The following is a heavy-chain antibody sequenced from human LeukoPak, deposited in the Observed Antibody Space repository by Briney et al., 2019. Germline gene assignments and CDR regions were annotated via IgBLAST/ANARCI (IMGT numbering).Heavy chain of an antibody. V-gene: IGHV3-23*01. CDR1: GFTFSSYA. CDR3: AKASGGSYYGEYFQH. CDR2: ISGSGGST. Sequence: GGSLRLSCAASGFTFSSYAMSWVRRAPGKGLEWVSAISGSGGSTYYADSVKGRFTISRDNSKNTLYLQMNSLRAEDTAVYYCAKASGGSYYGEYFQHWGQGTLVTVSS. D-gene: IGHD1-26*01. J-gene: IGHJ1*01.